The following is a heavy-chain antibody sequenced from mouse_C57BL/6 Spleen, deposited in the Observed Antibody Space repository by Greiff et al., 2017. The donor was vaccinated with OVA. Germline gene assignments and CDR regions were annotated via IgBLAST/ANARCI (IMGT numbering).Heavy chain of an antibody. J-gene: IGHJ2*01. V-gene: IGHV1-42*01. CDR2: INPSTGGT. D-gene: IGHD2-4*01. CDR1: GYSFTGYY. CDR3: ARSRDYDERAYFDY. Sequence: EVQLQQSGPELVKPGASVKISCKASGYSFTGYYMNWVKQSPEKSLEWIGEINPSTGGTTYNQKFKAKATLTVDKSSSTAYMQLKSLTSEDSAVYYCARSRDYDERAYFDYWGQGTTLTVSS.